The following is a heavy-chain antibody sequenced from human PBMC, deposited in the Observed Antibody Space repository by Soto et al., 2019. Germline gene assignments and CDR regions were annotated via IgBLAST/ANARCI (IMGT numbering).Heavy chain of an antibody. J-gene: IGHJ6*02. D-gene: IGHD3-3*01. Sequence: QVQLQESGPGLVKPSQTLSLTCTVSGGSITSGGHYWSWIRRHPGKGLEWIGYIYYSGSTYYNPSLKSRVTISIDTSKNHFSLKVRSVTVADTAVYYCARDQGGITIFGVPYGMDVWGQGTTVTVSS. V-gene: IGHV4-31*03. CDR1: GGSITSGGHY. CDR3: ARDQGGITIFGVPYGMDV. CDR2: IYYSGST.